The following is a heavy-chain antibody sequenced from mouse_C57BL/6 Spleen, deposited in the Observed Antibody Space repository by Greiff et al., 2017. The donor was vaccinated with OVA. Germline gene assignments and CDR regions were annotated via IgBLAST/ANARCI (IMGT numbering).Heavy chain of an antibody. CDR1: GFSFNTYA. CDR2: IRSKSNNYAT. J-gene: IGHJ1*03. V-gene: IGHV10-1*01. D-gene: IGHD2-5*01. CDR3: VRQGMDYSNYFDV. Sequence: EVQLQESGGGLVQPKGSLKLSCAASGFSFNTYAMNWVRQAPGKGLEWVARIRSKSNNYATYYADSVKDRFTISRDDSESMLYLQMNNLKTEDTAMYYCVRQGMDYSNYFDVWGTGTTVTVSS.